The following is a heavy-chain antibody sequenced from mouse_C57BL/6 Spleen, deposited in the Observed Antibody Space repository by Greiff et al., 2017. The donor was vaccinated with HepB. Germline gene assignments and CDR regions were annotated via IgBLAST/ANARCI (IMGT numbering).Heavy chain of an antibody. D-gene: IGHD2-3*01. J-gene: IGHJ1*03. CDR3: ARVGDGYRYFDV. CDR1: GYSITSGYY. CDR2: ISYDGSN. Sequence: EVKLMESGPGLVKPSQSLSLTCSVTGYSITSGYYWNWIRQFPGNKLEWMGYISYDGSNNYNPSLKNRISITRDTSKNQFFLKLNSVTTEDTATYYCARVGDGYRYFDVWGTGTTVTVSS. V-gene: IGHV3-6*01.